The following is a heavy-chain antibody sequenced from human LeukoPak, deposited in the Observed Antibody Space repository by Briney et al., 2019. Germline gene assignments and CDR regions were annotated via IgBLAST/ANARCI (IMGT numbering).Heavy chain of an antibody. D-gene: IGHD4-11*01. CDR2: ISGHGDST. CDR1: GFTFHDYA. J-gene: IGHJ4*02. CDR3: AKDGYGNYDY. V-gene: IGHV3-43*02. Sequence: HPGGSLRLSCAASGFTFHDYAMHWVRQVPGKGLEWVSLISGHGDSTYYADSVKGRFTISRDNSKDSLYLQMNSLKTEDTAFYYCAKDGYGNYDYWGQGTLVTVSP.